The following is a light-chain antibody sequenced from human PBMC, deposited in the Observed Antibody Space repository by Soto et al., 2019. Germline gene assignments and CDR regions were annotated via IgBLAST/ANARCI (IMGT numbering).Light chain of an antibody. CDR1: QSISMS. J-gene: IGKJ1*01. Sequence: DIRMTQSPFTLSASVGDRVTITCRASQSISMSLAWHQQKPGKAPKPLLYKGSSLESGAPSRFSGSGSGTEFTLTISSLEPDDFATYYCQQYRYFPWTFGQGTKVEIK. V-gene: IGKV1-5*03. CDR2: KGS. CDR3: QQYRYFPWT.